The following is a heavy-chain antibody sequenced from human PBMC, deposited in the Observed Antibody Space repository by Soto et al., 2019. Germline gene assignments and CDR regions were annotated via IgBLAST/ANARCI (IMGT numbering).Heavy chain of an antibody. CDR1: GGTFSSYA. V-gene: IGHV1-8*02. J-gene: IGHJ6*02. D-gene: IGHD2-2*01. CDR3: ARGRRLVVVPAAMRGMDV. CDR2: MNPNSGNT. Sequence: GASVKVSCKASGGTFSSYAISWVRQAPGQGLEWMGWMNPNSGNTGYAQKFQGRVTMTRNTSISTAYMELSSLRSEDTAVYYCARGRRLVVVPAAMRGMDVWGQGTTVTVSS.